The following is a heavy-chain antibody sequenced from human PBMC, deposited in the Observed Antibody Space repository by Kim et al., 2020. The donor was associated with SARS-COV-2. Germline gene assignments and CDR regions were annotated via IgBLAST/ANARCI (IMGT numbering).Heavy chain of an antibody. CDR3: ASSGWGGY. D-gene: IGHD6-19*01. Sequence: GGSLRLSCAASGFTFSSYSMNWVRQAPGKGLEWVSYISSSSSTIYYADSVKGRFTISRDNAKNSLYLQMNSLRAEDTAVYYCASSGWGGYWGQGTLVTVSS. J-gene: IGHJ4*02. CDR2: ISSSSSTI. CDR1: GFTFSSYS. V-gene: IGHV3-48*04.